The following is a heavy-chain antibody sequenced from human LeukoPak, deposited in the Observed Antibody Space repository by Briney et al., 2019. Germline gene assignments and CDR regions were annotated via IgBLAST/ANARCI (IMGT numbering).Heavy chain of an antibody. J-gene: IGHJ4*02. CDR1: GFLFRDYG. CDR2: IRFDGSNK. CDR3: AKDGVNYDYWNGYFDV. V-gene: IGHV3-30*02. D-gene: IGHD3-3*01. Sequence: GGSLRLSCVASGFLFRDYGMNWVRKVPGKGLEWVTFIRFDGSNKYYPDSVKGRFTISKDNSKTTFYLQMDSLRSEDTGIYYCAKDGVNYDYWNGYFDVWGQGIQVTVSS.